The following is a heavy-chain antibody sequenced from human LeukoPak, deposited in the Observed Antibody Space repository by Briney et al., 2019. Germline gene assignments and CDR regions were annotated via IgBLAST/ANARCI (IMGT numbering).Heavy chain of an antibody. Sequence: QPGRSLRLSCAASGFAFSSSWLSWVRQAPGKGLEWVANIKQDGSETYYVDSLKGRLTVSRDNAKNSVHLQMNNLRAEDTAVYYCARRAPGYCITTSCPDTYYYYYYMDVWGKGTTVTVSS. V-gene: IGHV3-7*01. CDR1: GFAFSSSW. J-gene: IGHJ6*03. CDR3: ARRAPGYCITTSCPDTYYYYYYMDV. D-gene: IGHD2-2*01. CDR2: IKQDGSET.